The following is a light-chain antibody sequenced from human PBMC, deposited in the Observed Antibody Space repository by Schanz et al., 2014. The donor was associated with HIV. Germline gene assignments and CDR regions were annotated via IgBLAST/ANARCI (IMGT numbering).Light chain of an antibody. CDR2: DVT. CDR3: QSYDSSLSGYV. Sequence: QSVLTQPATVSGSPGQSITVSCTGTNSDIGGHDYVSWYQQHPDKAPKLLIYDVTNRPSGVSDRFSGSMSGNTASLTISGLQAEDEADYYCQSYDSSLSGYVFGTGTKLTVL. CDR1: NSDIGGHDY. V-gene: IGLV2-14*03. J-gene: IGLJ1*01.